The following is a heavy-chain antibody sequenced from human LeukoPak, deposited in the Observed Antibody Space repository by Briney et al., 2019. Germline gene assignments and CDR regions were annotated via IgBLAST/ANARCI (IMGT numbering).Heavy chain of an antibody. CDR3: ARGADGVSSSSRGWFDP. Sequence: GGSLRLSCAASRFTFSSYWMHWVRQAPGKGLVWVSRINSDGINTSYADSVRGRFTISRDNAKNSLYLQMNSLRAEDTAVYSCARGADGVSSSSRGWFDPWGQGTLVTVSS. J-gene: IGHJ5*02. CDR2: INSDGINT. V-gene: IGHV3-74*01. D-gene: IGHD2-2*01. CDR1: RFTFSSYW.